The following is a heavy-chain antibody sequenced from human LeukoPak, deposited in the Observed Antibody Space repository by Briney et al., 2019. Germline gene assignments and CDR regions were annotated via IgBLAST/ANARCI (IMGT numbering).Heavy chain of an antibody. V-gene: IGHV3-74*03. CDR1: GFTFSSYW. J-gene: IGHJ3*02. CDR3: AKHPAFDI. Sequence: PGGSLRLSCAASGFTFSSYWMHWVRHAPGNGPVWVSRINSDGTGTMYADSVKGRFTISRDNAKNTLYLQMNSLRAEDTAVYYCAKHPAFDIWGQGTMVTVSS. CDR2: INSDGTGT.